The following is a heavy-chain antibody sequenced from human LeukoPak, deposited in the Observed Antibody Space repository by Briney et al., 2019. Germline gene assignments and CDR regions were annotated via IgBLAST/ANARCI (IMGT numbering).Heavy chain of an antibody. V-gene: IGHV3-21*01. J-gene: IGHJ4*02. Sequence: KPGGSLRLSCAASGFTFSSYGMNWVRQAPGKGLEWVSSITSSSSYIYYADSVKGRFTVSRDNAKNSLYLQMNSLRAEDTAVYYCARSHSSSRGTFDYWGQGTLVTVSS. CDR1: GFTFSSYG. D-gene: IGHD6-6*01. CDR3: ARSHSSSRGTFDY. CDR2: ITSSSSYI.